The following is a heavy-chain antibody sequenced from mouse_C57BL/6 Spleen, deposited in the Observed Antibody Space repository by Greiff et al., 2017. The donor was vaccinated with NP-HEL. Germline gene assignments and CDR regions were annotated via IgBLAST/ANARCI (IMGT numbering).Heavy chain of an antibody. Sequence: VQLVESGPGLVAPSQSLSITCTVSGFSLTSYGVHWVRQPPGKGLEWLVVIWSDGRTTYNSAPKSRMRISKDNSKCPFFLKMNSLQTDDTAMYYCARHEENYSNAWFAYWGQGPLVTVSA. D-gene: IGHD2-5*01. CDR1: GFSLTSYG. CDR2: IWSDGRT. J-gene: IGHJ3*01. CDR3: ARHEENYSNAWFAY. V-gene: IGHV2-6-1*01.